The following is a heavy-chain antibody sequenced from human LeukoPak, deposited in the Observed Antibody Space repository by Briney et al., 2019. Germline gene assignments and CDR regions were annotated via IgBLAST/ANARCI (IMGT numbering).Heavy chain of an antibody. CDR2: IYYSGST. CDR1: GGSIKSSSYY. CDR3: ARSWGFGELFSNWFDP. J-gene: IGHJ5*02. D-gene: IGHD3-10*01. V-gene: IGHV4-39*07. Sequence: SETLSLTCAVSGGSIKSSSYYWGWIRQPPGKGLEWIGSIYYSGSTYYNPSLKSRVTISVDTSKNQFSLKLSSVTAADTAVYYCARSWGFGELFSNWFDPWGQGTLVTVSS.